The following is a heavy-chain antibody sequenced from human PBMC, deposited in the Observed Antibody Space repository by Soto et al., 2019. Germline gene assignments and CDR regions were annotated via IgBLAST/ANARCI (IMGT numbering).Heavy chain of an antibody. D-gene: IGHD2-2*01. CDR1: GGTFSSYA. J-gene: IGHJ6*02. V-gene: IGHV1-69*13. CDR3: ARDFVVVPAAVDYGMDV. Sequence: SVKVSCKASGGTFSSYAISWVRQAPGQGLEWMGGIIPIFGTANYAQKFQGRVTITADESTSTAYMELSSLRSEDTAVYYCARDFVVVPAAVDYGMDVWGQGTTVTVSS. CDR2: IIPIFGTA.